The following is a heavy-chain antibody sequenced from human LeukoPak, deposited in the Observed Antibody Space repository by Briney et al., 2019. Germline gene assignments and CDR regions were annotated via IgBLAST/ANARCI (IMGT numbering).Heavy chain of an antibody. CDR1: GFTFSSYG. V-gene: IGHV3-30*18. J-gene: IGHJ4*02. Sequence: PWGSLRLSCAASGFTFSSYGMHWVRQAPGKGLEWVAIISYDGSNKYYADSVKGRFTISRDNSKNTLYLQMNSLRAEDTAVYYCAKGGLKGVLDYWGQGTLVTVSS. CDR2: ISYDGSNK. D-gene: IGHD2-8*01. CDR3: AKGGLKGVLDY.